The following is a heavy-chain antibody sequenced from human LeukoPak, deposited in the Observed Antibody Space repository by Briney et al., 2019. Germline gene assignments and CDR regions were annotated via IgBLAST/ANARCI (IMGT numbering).Heavy chain of an antibody. J-gene: IGHJ4*02. CDR2: IIPVLNIA. CDR3: ARADQWLVRVFDY. V-gene: IGHV1-69*04. D-gene: IGHD6-19*01. Sequence: SVKVSCKASGGTFSSYAISWVRQAPGQGLEWMGRIIPVLNIANYAQKFQGRVTITADKSTSTAYMELSSLRSEDTAVYYCARADQWLVRVFDYWGQGTLVTVSS. CDR1: GGTFSSYA.